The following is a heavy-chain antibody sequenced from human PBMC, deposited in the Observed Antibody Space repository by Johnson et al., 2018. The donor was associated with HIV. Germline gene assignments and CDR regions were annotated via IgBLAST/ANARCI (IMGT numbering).Heavy chain of an antibody. CDR2: ISGSGGST. CDR1: GFIFRSYD. D-gene: IGHD6-13*01. CDR3: AKFRLAAAGVRDAFDI. Sequence: VLLVESGGGLVQPGGSLRLSCAASGFIFRSYDMHWVRQAPGRGLEWVSAISGSGGSTYYADSVKGRFTISRDNSKNTLYLQMNSLRAEDTALYYCAKFRLAAAGVRDAFDIWGQGTMVTVSS. J-gene: IGHJ3*02. V-gene: IGHV3-23*04.